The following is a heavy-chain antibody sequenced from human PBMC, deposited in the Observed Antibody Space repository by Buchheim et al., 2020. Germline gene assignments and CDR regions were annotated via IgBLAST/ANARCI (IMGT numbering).Heavy chain of an antibody. V-gene: IGHV3-23*01. CDR2: INNGGGYT. CDR1: GFTFSSYA. D-gene: IGHD1-26*01. J-gene: IGHJ4*02. CDR3: AKDLGSAPVGY. Sequence: EVQLLESGGGLVEPGGSLRLSCAASGFTFSSYAMTWVRQAPGKGLEWVSTINNGGGYTYYADSVKGRFTISRDNSANTLYLQMDSLRAEDTAVYYCAKDLGSAPVGYWGQGTL.